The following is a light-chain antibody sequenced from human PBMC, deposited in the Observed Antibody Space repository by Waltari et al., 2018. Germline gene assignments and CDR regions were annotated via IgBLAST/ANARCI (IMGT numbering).Light chain of an antibody. CDR1: SSNIGADYD. J-gene: IGLJ3*02. Sequence: QSVLTQPPSVSGAPGQRVTISCTGSSSNIGADYDVHWYQQLPGTAPKLLIYANSNRPSGVPDRFSGSKSGTSASRAITGLQAEDEADDYGQSYDSSLSGSRVFGGGTKLTVL. V-gene: IGLV1-40*01. CDR2: ANS. CDR3: QSYDSSLSGSRV.